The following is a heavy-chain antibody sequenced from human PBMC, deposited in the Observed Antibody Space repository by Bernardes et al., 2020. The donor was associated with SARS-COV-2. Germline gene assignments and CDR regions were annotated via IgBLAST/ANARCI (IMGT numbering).Heavy chain of an antibody. V-gene: IGHV2-5*02. J-gene: IGHJ5*02. D-gene: IGHD3-3*01. CDR3: EHRPGGFWSGTFDP. CDR1: GFSLSNSGVG. Sequence: GPPLVKPTQTLTLTCTFSGFSLSNSGVGVGWFRQPPGKALEWLARIYWDDDKRYSPSLKSRLTITKDTPKNQVVLTMTNMDPVDTATYYCEHRPGGFWSGTFDPWSQGTLVTVSS. CDR2: IYWDDDK.